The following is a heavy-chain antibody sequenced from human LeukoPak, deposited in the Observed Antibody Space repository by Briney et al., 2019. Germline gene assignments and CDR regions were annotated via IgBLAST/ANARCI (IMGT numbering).Heavy chain of an antibody. CDR3: ARSPLTSSGWYRADY. V-gene: IGHV4-4*07. CDR1: GGSIRSYY. J-gene: IGHJ4*02. D-gene: IGHD6-19*01. CDR2: IYTSGSA. Sequence: SETLSLTCTVSGGSIRSYYWNWIRQPTGKGLEWIGRIYTSGSANCNPSLKSRVTMSLDTSDNQFYLKMTSVTAADTAIYYCARSPLTSSGWYRADYWGQGTLVTVSS.